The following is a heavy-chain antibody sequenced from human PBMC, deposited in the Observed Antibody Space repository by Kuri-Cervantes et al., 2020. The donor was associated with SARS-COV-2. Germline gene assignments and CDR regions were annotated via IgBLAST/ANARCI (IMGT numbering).Heavy chain of an antibody. Sequence: GGSLRLSCAASGFTFRRYAMSWVRQAPGKGLEWVSAISGSGGNIYYADSIKGRFTISRDSSKDTLYLQMNSLRAEDTAIYYCAKDQGSDYGDPDYYFDYWGQGTLVTVSS. CDR2: ISGSGGNI. CDR1: GFTFRRYA. D-gene: IGHD4-17*01. V-gene: IGHV3-23*01. J-gene: IGHJ4*02. CDR3: AKDQGSDYGDPDYYFDY.